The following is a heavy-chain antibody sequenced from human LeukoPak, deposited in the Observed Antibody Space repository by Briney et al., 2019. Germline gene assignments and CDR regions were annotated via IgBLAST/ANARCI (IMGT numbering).Heavy chain of an antibody. CDR1: GFTFSDSY. D-gene: IGHD6-6*01. V-gene: IGHV3-11*04. CDR3: TRDPRRFDS. Sequence: GGSLRLSCAASGFTFSDSYMTWVRQAPGKGVEWVAYISGSGHDINYSDSVKGRFTISRDNAKNSLYLQMSSLRVEDTAVYYCTRDPRRFDSCGQGTLVTVSS. CDR2: ISGSGHDI. J-gene: IGHJ5*01.